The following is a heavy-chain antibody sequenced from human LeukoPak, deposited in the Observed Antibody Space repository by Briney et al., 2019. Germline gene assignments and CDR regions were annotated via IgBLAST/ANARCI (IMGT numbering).Heavy chain of an antibody. CDR2: INHSEST. CDR3: ARGLMVRGVFDY. Sequence: SETLSLTCAVYGGSFSGYYWSWIRQPPGKGLEWIGEINHSESTNYNPSLKSRVTISVDTSKNQFSLKLSSVTAADTAVYYCARGLMVRGVFDYWGQGTLVTVSS. V-gene: IGHV4-34*01. D-gene: IGHD3-10*01. J-gene: IGHJ4*02. CDR1: GGSFSGYY.